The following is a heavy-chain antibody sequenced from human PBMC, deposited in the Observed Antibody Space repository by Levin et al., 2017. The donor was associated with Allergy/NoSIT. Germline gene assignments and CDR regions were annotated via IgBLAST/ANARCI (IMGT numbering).Heavy chain of an antibody. Sequence: GGSLRLSCAASGFTFSSYGMHWVRQAPGKGLEWVAVIWYDGSNKYYADSVKGRFTISRDNSKNTLYLQMNSLRAEDTAVYYCARDGGPGSGSGYENDAFDIWGQGTMVTVSS. CDR3: ARDGGPGSGSGYENDAFDI. V-gene: IGHV3-33*01. CDR1: GFTFSSYG. J-gene: IGHJ3*02. D-gene: IGHD5-12*01. CDR2: IWYDGSNK.